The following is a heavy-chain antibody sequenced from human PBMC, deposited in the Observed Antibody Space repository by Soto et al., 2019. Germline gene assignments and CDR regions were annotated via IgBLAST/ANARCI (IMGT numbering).Heavy chain of an antibody. CDR1: GYTFTSYA. J-gene: IGHJ4*02. CDR3: ARSPGGPMTPGDY. V-gene: IGHV1-3*05. D-gene: IGHD3-10*01. Sequence: QVQLVQSGAEEKKPGASVKVSCKASGYTFTSYAMHWVRQAPGQRLEWMGWINAGNGNTKYSQKFQGRVTITRDTSASTAYMELRNLRSEDTAVYYCARSPGGPMTPGDYWGQGTLVTVSS. CDR2: INAGNGNT.